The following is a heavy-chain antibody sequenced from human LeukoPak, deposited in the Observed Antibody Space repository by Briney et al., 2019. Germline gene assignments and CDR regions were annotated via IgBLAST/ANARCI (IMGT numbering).Heavy chain of an antibody. V-gene: IGHV3-23*01. CDR1: GFTFRSYA. D-gene: IGHD2-15*01. Sequence: GGSLRLSCAASGFTFRSYAMSWVRQAPGKGLEWVSSISGSGGSTYYADSVKGRFTISRDNSKNTLHLQMNSLRAEDTAIYYCAKPLDLGSIVVVVAATGCFDYWGQGTLVTVSS. J-gene: IGHJ4*02. CDR3: AKPLDLGSIVVVVAATGCFDY. CDR2: ISGSGGST.